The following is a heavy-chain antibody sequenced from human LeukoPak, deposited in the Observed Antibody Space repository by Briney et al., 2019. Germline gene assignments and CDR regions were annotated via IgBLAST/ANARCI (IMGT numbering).Heavy chain of an antibody. J-gene: IGHJ4*02. D-gene: IGHD4-23*01. Sequence: ASVKVSCKTSGYSFISNSMHWVRQAPGQRLEWMGWINPGTANTKYSQKFQGRVTITRDTSASTAYMELSSLRSEDTAVYYCASQTDNSVYWGQGTLVTVSS. CDR3: ASQTDNSVY. CDR2: INPGTANT. V-gene: IGHV1-3*01. CDR1: GYSFISNS.